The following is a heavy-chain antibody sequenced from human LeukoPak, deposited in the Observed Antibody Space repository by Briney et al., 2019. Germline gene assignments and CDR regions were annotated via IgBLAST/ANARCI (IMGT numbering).Heavy chain of an antibody. Sequence: SGGSLRLSCAASGFTFSSYAMSWVRQAPGKVLEWVSAISGSGGSTYYADSVKGRFTISRDNSKNTLYLQMNSLRAEDTAVYYCAKVQAAVGGYYDISGYSHPFFDYWGQGTLVTVSS. CDR1: GFTFSSYA. V-gene: IGHV3-23*01. D-gene: IGHD3-22*01. CDR3: AKVQAAVGGYYDISGYSHPFFDY. CDR2: ISGSGGST. J-gene: IGHJ4*02.